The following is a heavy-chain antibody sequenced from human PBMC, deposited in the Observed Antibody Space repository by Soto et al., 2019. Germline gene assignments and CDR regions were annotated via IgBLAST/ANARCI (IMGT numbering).Heavy chain of an antibody. D-gene: IGHD2-15*01. CDR2: IKTNTEGGTT. J-gene: IGHJ6*02. Sequence: EVQLVESGGGFIYPGGSLRLSCAASGLTISNAWMNWVRQAPGKGLEWVGRIKTNTEGGTTDYAASVKGRFTVSRDDSKNTLYLQMNSLRNEDTAVYYGTTGSVEGVWGQGTTVTVSS. V-gene: IGHV3-15*07. CDR3: TTGSVEGV. CDR1: GLTISNAW.